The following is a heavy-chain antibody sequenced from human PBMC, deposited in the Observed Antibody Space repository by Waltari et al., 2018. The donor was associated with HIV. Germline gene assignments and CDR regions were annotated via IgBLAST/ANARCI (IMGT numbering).Heavy chain of an antibody. CDR2: IYTGGST. J-gene: IGHJ4*02. V-gene: IGHV3-53*01. CDR3: AGYAPLNYDISTSQDY. D-gene: IGHD3-3*01. CDR1: GFTVRKTQ. Sequence: EVELVESGGGLIQRGGSLRLSCGASGFTVRKTQLSWVRQAPGKGLEWFSVIYTGGSTYYADSVKGRFTISRDNSENTLYLQMDNLRVEDTAVYFCAGYAPLNYDISTSQDYWGQGTLVTVSS.